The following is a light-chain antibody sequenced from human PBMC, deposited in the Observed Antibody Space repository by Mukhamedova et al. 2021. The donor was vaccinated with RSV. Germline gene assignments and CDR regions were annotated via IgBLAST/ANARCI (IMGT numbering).Light chain of an antibody. V-gene: IGKV3-20*01. CDR2: GAS. Sequence: GQPPRLLIYGASTRAPGIPDKFSGSGSGTDFTLTINRLEPEDFAVYYCQQYGSSPKFGQGTKLELK. J-gene: IGKJ1*01. CDR3: QQYGSSPK.